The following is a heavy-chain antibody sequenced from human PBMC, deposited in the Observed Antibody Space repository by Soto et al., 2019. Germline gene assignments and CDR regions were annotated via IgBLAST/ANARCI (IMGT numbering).Heavy chain of an antibody. CDR2: ISAYNGNT. CDR1: GYTFTSYG. J-gene: IGHJ3*02. Sequence: ASGMVSCKASGYTFTSYGISWVRQAPGQGLEWMGWISAYNGNTNYAQKLQGRVTMTTDTSTSTAYMELRSLRSDDTAVYYCARRYCSGGNCSSAFDIWGQGTMVIVSS. D-gene: IGHD2-15*01. V-gene: IGHV1-18*01. CDR3: ARRYCSGGNCSSAFDI.